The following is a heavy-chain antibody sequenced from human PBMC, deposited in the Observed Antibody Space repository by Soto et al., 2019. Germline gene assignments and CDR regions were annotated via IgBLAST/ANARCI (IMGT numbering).Heavy chain of an antibody. D-gene: IGHD3-3*01. V-gene: IGHV1-18*04. J-gene: IGHJ6*02. CDR2: ISAYNGNT. CDR3: ARDTGEYYDFWSCKSYSSSAWGHYYYYGMDV. CDR1: GYTFTSYG. Sequence: GASVKVSCKASGYTFTSYGISWVRQAPGQGLEWMGWISAYNGNTNYAQKLQGRVTMTTDTSTSTAYMELRSLRSDDTAVYYCARDTGEYYDFWSCKSYSSSAWGHYYYYGMDVWGQGTTVTVSS.